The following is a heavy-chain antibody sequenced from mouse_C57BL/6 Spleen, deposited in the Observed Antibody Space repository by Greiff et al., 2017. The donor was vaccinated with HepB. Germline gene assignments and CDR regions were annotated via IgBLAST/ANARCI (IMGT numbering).Heavy chain of an antibody. CDR2: IWSGGST. CDR3: ARNLDYYDYDAWFAY. J-gene: IGHJ3*01. D-gene: IGHD2-4*01. V-gene: IGHV2-2*01. CDR1: GFSLTSYG. Sequence: VKLMESGPGLVQPSQSLSITCTVSGFSLTSYGVHWVRQSPGKGLEWLGVIWSGGSTDYNAAFISRLSISKDNSKSQVFFKMNSLQADDTAIYYCARNLDYYDYDAWFAYWGQGTLVTVSA.